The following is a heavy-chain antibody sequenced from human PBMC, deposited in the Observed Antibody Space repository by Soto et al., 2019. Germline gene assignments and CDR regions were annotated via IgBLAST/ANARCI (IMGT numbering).Heavy chain of an antibody. D-gene: IGHD3-3*01. V-gene: IGHV1-18*04. CDR2: ISAYNGNT. CDR1: GYTFTSYG. CDR3: ARVLLWSGQDWFDP. J-gene: IGHJ5*02. Sequence: APVKASCEASGYTFTSYGICLVRQAPRQGLEGMGWISAYNGNTNYAQKLQGRVTMTKDTSTSTAYMELRRLRSDDTAVYYCARVLLWSGQDWFDPWGKGTLVIVSS.